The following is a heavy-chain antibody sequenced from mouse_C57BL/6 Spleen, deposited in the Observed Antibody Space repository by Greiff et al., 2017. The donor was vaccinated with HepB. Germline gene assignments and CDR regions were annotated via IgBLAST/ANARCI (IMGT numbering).Heavy chain of an antibody. CDR3: ARPIIGYGSNYYAMDY. CDR1: GYTFTGYW. CDR2: ILPGSGST. Sequence: QVQLQQSGAELMKPGASVKLSCKATGYTFTGYWIEWVKQRPGHGLEWIGEILPGSGSTNYNEKFKGKATFTADTSSNTAYMQLSSLTTEDSAIYYWARPIIGYGSNYYAMDYWGQGTSVTVSS. V-gene: IGHV1-9*01. D-gene: IGHD1-1*01. J-gene: IGHJ4*01.